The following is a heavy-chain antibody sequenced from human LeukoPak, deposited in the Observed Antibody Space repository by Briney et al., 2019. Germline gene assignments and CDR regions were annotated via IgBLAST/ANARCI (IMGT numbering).Heavy chain of an antibody. D-gene: IGHD2-2*01. J-gene: IGHJ4*02. Sequence: GGSLRLSCAASGFTFSSYSMSWVRQAPGKGLEWVSYISSSSSTIYYADSVKGRFTISRDNAKNSLYLQMNSLRAEDTAVYYCAREGYQLLSRQYYFDYWGQGTLVTVSS. CDR2: ISSSSSTI. CDR1: GFTFSSYS. V-gene: IGHV3-48*04. CDR3: AREGYQLLSRQYYFDY.